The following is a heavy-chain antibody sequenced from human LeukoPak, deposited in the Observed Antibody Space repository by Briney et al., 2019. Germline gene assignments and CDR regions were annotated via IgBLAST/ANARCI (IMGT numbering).Heavy chain of an antibody. D-gene: IGHD6-19*01. Sequence: PSETLSLTCTLSGGSISSTSYYWGWIRQPPGKGLEWIGSVDYSGTTYYNPSLISRVTISGDTSKNQFSLKVTSVTAADTAVYYCARGGSGWYMDVWGKGTTVTVSS. CDR2: VDYSGTT. V-gene: IGHV4-39*01. J-gene: IGHJ6*03. CDR3: ARGGSGWYMDV. CDR1: GGSISSTSYY.